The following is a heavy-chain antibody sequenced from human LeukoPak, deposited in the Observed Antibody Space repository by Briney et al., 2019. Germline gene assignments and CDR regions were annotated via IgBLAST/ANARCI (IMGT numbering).Heavy chain of an antibody. V-gene: IGHV3-48*04. J-gene: IGHJ4*02. CDR2: ISSSYSTI. CDR3: ARGIDSGAYRIFDY. D-gene: IGHD1-26*01. CDR1: GFTFSSYS. Sequence: GGSLRLSCAASGFTFSSYSMNWVRQAPGKGLEWVSYISSSYSTIYYADSVKGRFTISRDNAENSLYLRMNSLRAEDTAVYYCARGIDSGAYRIFDYWGQGTLVTVSS.